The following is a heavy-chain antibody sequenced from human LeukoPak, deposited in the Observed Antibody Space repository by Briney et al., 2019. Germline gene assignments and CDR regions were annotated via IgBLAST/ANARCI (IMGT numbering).Heavy chain of an antibody. CDR2: ISYSGST. CDR1: GGSFSGYY. J-gene: IGHJ4*01. V-gene: IGHV4-39*01. D-gene: IGHD3-22*01. CDR3: VTTCGRGGIDPGTSGYINY. Sequence: SETLSLTCAVYGGSFSGYYWDWIRQPPGKGLEWIGSISYSGSTYYKPSLQSRVTMSVDTSKNQFSLRMSSVTAADTAVYYCVTTCGRGGIDPGTSGYINYWGHGTLVTVSS.